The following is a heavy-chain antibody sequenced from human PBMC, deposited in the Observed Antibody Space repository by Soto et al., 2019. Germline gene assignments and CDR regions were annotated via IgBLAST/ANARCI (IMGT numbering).Heavy chain of an antibody. V-gene: IGHV4-30-4*01. CDR1: GGSISSGDYF. J-gene: IGHJ6*02. D-gene: IGHD3-3*01. CDR2: IYNSGST. Sequence: SETLSLTCTVSGGSISSGDYFWSWIRQPPGKGMEWIGYIYNSGSTYYNPSLKSRLTISVDTSKNQFSLKLSSVTAEDTAVYYCAKARISYYDFWSGYTIADYYYGMDVWGQGTTVTVSS. CDR3: AKARISYYDFWSGYTIADYYYGMDV.